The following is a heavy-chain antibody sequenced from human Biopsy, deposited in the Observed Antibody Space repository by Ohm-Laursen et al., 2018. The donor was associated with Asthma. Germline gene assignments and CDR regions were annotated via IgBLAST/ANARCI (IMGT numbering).Heavy chain of an antibody. CDR3: ARTTYGHDGFDP. J-gene: IGHJ5*02. CDR1: GGSTNIGDYY. CDR2: IYYSGST. D-gene: IGHD4-17*01. Sequence: TLSLTWTVSGGSTNIGDYYWSWIRQHPVKGLEWIGHIYYSGSTYYNPSLKSRVSISLDTSKDQFSLSLTSVTAADTAVYYCARTTYGHDGFDPWGQGTLVTVSS. V-gene: IGHV4-31*02.